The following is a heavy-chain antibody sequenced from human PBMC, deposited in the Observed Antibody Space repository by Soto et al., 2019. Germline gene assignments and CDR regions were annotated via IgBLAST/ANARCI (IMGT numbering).Heavy chain of an antibody. J-gene: IGHJ4*02. CDR2: SIPKSGGT. CDR3: ARSPVPVATTLFYFDF. D-gene: IGHD2-2*01. Sequence: XSGKVTSKASVYSFLNYYMHWVRQAPGQGFVWLGRSIPKSGGTNYAQKFLGRVSLTRDTSTSTLYMEMRSLRSEDTAIIYCARSPVPVATTLFYFDFWGQGNPVTVSS. CDR1: VYSFLNYY. V-gene: IGHV1-2*02.